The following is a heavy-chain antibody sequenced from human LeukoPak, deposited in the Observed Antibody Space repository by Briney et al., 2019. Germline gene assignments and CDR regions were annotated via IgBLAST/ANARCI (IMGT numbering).Heavy chain of an antibody. J-gene: IGHJ4*02. CDR1: GYTLTELS. Sequence: ASVKVSCKVSGYTLTELSMHWVRQAPGKGLEWRGVFDPEDGETIYAQKFQGRVTMTEDTSTDTAYMELSSLRSEDTAVYYCATGSIVVVPAALDYWGQGTLVTVSS. CDR3: ATGSIVVVPAALDY. CDR2: FDPEDGET. D-gene: IGHD2-2*01. V-gene: IGHV1-24*01.